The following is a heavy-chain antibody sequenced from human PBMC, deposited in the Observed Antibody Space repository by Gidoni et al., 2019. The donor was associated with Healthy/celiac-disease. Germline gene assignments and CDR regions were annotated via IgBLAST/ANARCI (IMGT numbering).Heavy chain of an antibody. CDR1: GYTFTSYE. D-gene: IGHD6-19*01. CDR3: ARGRRGQWLVRYYYYYGMDV. J-gene: IGHJ6*02. Sequence: VQLVQCGAEVKKPGASVKLSCTASGYTFTSYELNWVRQATGQGLEWMGWMNPNSGNTGYAQKFQGRVTMTRNTSISTAYMELSSLRSEDTAVYYCARGRRGQWLVRYYYYYGMDVWGQGTTVTVSS. CDR2: MNPNSGNT. V-gene: IGHV1-8*01.